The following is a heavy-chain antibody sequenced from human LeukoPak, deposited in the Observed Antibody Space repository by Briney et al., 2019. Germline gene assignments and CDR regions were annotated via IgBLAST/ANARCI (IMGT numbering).Heavy chain of an antibody. CDR3: ARDRAHHYDSSGYHGAFDI. CDR2: INQSGST. Sequence: SETLSLTCAVYGGSFSGYYWSWIRQPPGKGLEWIGEINQSGSTNYNPSLKSRVTISVDTSKNQVSLNLSSVTAADTAVYYCARDRAHHYDSSGYHGAFDIWGQGTMVTVSS. D-gene: IGHD3-22*01. CDR1: GGSFSGYY. J-gene: IGHJ3*02. V-gene: IGHV4-34*01.